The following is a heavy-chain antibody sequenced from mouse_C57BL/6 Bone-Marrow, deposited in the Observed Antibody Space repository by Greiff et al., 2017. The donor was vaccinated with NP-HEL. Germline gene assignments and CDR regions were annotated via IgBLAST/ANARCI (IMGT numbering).Heavy chain of an antibody. CDR2: LDPNSGGT. V-gene: IGHV1-72*01. CDR3: ARYYYGSRGWYFDV. Sequence: QVHVKQPGADLVKPGASVKLSCKASGYTFTSYWMHWVKQRPGRGLEWIGRLDPNSGGTKFNEKFKTKATLTVDKPSSTAYMQLSSLTSEDSAVYYCARYYYGSRGWYFDVWGTGTTVTVSS. CDR1: GYTFTSYW. D-gene: IGHD1-1*01. J-gene: IGHJ1*03.